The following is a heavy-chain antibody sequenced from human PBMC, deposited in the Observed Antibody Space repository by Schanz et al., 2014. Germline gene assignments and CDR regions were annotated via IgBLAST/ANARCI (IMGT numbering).Heavy chain of an antibody. Sequence: EEQLVESGGGLVQPGGSLRLSCAASGFSFSTSWMRWVRQAPGKGLEWVANIKRDGSEKTSLASVKGRFTISRDNAKNSLFLQMNSLRAEDTAVYYCLAPDYGMDVWGQGTTVTGSS. V-gene: IGHV3-7*02. CDR2: IKRDGSEK. J-gene: IGHJ6*02. CDR1: GFSFSTSW. CDR3: LAPDYGMDV.